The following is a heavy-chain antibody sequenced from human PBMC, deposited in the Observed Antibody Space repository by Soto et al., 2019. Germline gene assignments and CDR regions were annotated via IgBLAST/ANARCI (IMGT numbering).Heavy chain of an antibody. CDR3: AIDTKGFEAAAIRPDLSYGMDV. D-gene: IGHD2-2*01. V-gene: IGHV3-66*01. CDR1: GFTVSSNY. Sequence: GGSLRLSCAASGFTVSSNYMSWVSQAPGKGLEWVSVLYSGGSTYYADSVKGRFTISRDNSKNTLYLQMNSLRAEDTAVYYCAIDTKGFEAAAIRPDLSYGMDVWGQGTTVTVSS. J-gene: IGHJ6*02. CDR2: LYSGGST.